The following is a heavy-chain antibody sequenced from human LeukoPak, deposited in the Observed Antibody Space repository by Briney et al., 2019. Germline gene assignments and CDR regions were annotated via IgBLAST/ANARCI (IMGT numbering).Heavy chain of an antibody. CDR1: GGSISSGGYY. J-gene: IGHJ4*02. CDR2: IYHSGST. Sequence: SQTLSLTCTVSGGSISSGGYYWSWIRQHPGKGLEWIGEIYHSGSTNYNPSLKSRVTISVDKSKNQFSLKLSSVTAADTAVYYCGVGGILTGYYNVIDYWGQGTLVTVSS. D-gene: IGHD3-9*01. CDR3: GVGGILTGYYNVIDY. V-gene: IGHV4-31*09.